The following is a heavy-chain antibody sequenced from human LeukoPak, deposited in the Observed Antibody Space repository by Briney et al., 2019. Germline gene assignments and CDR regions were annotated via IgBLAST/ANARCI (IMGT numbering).Heavy chain of an antibody. CDR3: ARGRYCSGDSCHNIYYYYMDV. J-gene: IGHJ6*03. Sequence: ASVKVSCKASGYTITSYGISWVRQAPGQGLEWMGWISGYNGNTNYAQNLQGRVTTTTDTSTSTAYMELRSLRSDDTAVYYCARGRYCSGDSCHNIYYYYMDVWGKGTTVTVSS. CDR2: ISGYNGNT. D-gene: IGHD2-15*01. V-gene: IGHV1-18*01. CDR1: GYTITSYG.